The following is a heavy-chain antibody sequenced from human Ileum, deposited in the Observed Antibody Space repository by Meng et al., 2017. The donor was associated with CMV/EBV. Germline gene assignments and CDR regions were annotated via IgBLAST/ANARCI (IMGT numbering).Heavy chain of an antibody. CDR2: IKSKTDGGTT. CDR3: TTQLELRYYYGMDV. V-gene: IGHV3-15*01. D-gene: IGHD1-7*01. CDR1: GFTFSNAW. J-gene: IGHJ6*02. Sequence: GESLKISCAASGFTFSNAWMSWVRQAPGKGLEWVGRIKSKTDGGTTDYAAPVKGRFIISRDDSKNTLYLQMNSLKTEDTAVYYCTTQLELRYYYGMDVWGQGTTVTVSS.